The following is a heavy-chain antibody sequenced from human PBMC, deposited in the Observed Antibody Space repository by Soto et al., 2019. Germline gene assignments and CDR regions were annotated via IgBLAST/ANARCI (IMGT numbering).Heavy chain of an antibody. J-gene: IGHJ3*02. CDR3: ARRQSIMIRGANAFDI. D-gene: IGHD3-10*01. CDR2: IYWDGEK. Sequence: QITLKESGPTLAQPTQTLTLTCSFSGFSLITTGAGVGWIRQPPGKAPEWLALIYWDGEKRYSPALKSRLTIXXDSSKNQVVLTMTNMDPVDTATYYCARRQSIMIRGANAFDIWGQGTFLRVSS. V-gene: IGHV2-5*02. CDR1: GFSLITTGAG.